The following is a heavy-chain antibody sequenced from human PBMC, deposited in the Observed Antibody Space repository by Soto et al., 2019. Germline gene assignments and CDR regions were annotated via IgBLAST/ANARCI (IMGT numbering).Heavy chain of an antibody. CDR1: GDTFTTNT. CDR2: IIPVIGTT. V-gene: IGHV1-69*06. J-gene: IGHJ4*02. CDR3: ETGLLYATADFDY. D-gene: IGHD2-8*01. Sequence: QVQLVQSGAEVKKPGSSVKVSCKASGDTFTTNTLNWVRQAPGQGLEWMGGIIPVIGTTKYAQKYQDRVTTTGDKSTNTAYMELISLRSDDTAVYYCETGLLYATADFDYWGQGTPVTVSS.